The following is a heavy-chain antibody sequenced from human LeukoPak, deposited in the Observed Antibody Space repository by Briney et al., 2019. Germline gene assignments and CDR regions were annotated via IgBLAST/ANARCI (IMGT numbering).Heavy chain of an antibody. CDR3: ARGATVTRVPLPFDY. CDR1: GYTFTSYG. D-gene: IGHD4-17*01. Sequence: GASVKVSCKASGYTFTSYGISWVRQAPGQGLEWMGWISAYNGNTNYAQKLQGRATTTTDTSTSTAYMELRSLRSDGTAVYYCARGATVTRVPLPFDYWGQGTLVTVSS. J-gene: IGHJ4*02. V-gene: IGHV1-18*01. CDR2: ISAYNGNT.